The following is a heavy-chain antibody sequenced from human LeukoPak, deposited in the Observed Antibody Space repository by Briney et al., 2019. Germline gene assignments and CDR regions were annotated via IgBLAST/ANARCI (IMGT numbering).Heavy chain of an antibody. CDR2: ISGSGIST. D-gene: IGHD6-13*01. CDR1: GFTFSSHA. CDR3: ARHLGYSSSHTDY. Sequence: QTGGSLRLSCAASGFTFSSHAMSWVRQAPGKGLEWVSAISGSGISTYYSESVKGRFTISRDNSKNTLYLQMNSLRAEDTAVYYCARHLGYSSSHTDYWGQGTLITVSS. J-gene: IGHJ4*02. V-gene: IGHV3-23*01.